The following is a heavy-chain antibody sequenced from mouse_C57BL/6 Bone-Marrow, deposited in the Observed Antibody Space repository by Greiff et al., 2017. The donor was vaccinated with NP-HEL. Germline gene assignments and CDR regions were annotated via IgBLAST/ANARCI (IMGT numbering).Heavy chain of an antibody. D-gene: IGHD1-1*01. CDR2: INPSSGYT. CDR3: ARGGYYYGSRAWFAY. CDR1: GYTFTSYW. Sequence: QVQLQQSGAELAKPGASVKLSCKASGYTFTSYWMNWVKQRPGQGLEWIGYINPSSGYTKYNQKFKDKATLTADKSSSTAYMQLRSLTYEDSAVYYCARGGYYYGSRAWFAYWGQGTLVTVSA. J-gene: IGHJ3*01. V-gene: IGHV1-7*01.